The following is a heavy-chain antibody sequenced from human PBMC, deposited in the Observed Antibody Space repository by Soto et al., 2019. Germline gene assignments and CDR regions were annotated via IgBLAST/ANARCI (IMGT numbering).Heavy chain of an antibody. CDR1: GGTFSSYT. J-gene: IGHJ5*02. V-gene: IGHV1-69*08. CDR2: IIPILGIA. D-gene: IGHD2-2*01. Sequence: QVQLVQSGAEVKKPGSSVKVSCKASGGTFSSYTISWVRQAPGQGLEWMGRIIPILGIANSAQKFQGRVTITAVKSTSTAYMDLSSLRSDGTTVHYCATDPVQRACSSTRCERWFDPWGQGTLVTVSS. CDR3: ATDPVQRACSSTRCERWFDP.